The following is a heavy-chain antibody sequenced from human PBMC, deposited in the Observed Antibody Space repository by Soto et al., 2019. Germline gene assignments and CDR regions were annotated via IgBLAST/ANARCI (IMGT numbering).Heavy chain of an antibody. CDR1: GGSMNSYY. V-gene: IGHV4-59*01. J-gene: IGHJ4*02. CDR3: ARETVRGYHYFDY. Sequence: LSLTCTVSGGSMNSYYWSWIRQPPGKGLEWIGHIYYSGATNYNPSLKSRLTISLDTSKNQFSLKLSSVTAADTAVYYCARETVRGYHYFDYWGQGTLVTVSS. D-gene: IGHD3-10*01. CDR2: IYYSGAT.